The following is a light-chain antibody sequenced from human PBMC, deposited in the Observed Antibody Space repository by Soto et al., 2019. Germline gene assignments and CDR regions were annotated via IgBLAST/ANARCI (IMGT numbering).Light chain of an antibody. CDR1: QSISSY. Sequence: DIQMTQSPSSLSASVGDRVTITCRASQSISSYLNWYQQKPGKAPKLLIYAASSLQSGVPSRFSGSRSGTDSTLTISSLQPEDFATYYCQQSYSTLPITFGQGTRLEIK. CDR3: QQSYSTLPIT. J-gene: IGKJ5*01. V-gene: IGKV1-39*01. CDR2: AAS.